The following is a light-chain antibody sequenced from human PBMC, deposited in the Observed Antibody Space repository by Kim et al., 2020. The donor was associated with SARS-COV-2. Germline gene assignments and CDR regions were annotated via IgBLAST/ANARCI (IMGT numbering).Light chain of an antibody. V-gene: IGKV3-11*01. CDR2: DAS. CDR3: QQRSNWPKT. CDR1: QSVSGY. Sequence: LSPGERATLSCRASQSVSGYLAWYQQKPGQAPRLLIYDASNRATGIPARFSGSGSGTGFTLTISSLEPEDFAVYYCQQRSNWPKTFGQGTKVDIK. J-gene: IGKJ1*01.